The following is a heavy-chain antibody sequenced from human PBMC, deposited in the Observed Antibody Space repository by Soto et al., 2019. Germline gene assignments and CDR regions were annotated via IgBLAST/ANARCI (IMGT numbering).Heavy chain of an antibody. D-gene: IGHD5-18*01. Sequence: GGSLRLSCEVSGFTFSSFSMHWVRQAPGKGLEWVAVISYDGSNNYYADSVKGRFTISRDNSKNTLFLQMNSLRAEDTAVYYCVSPLGIQLWPRYGLDVWGQGAKVTVSS. J-gene: IGHJ6*02. CDR2: ISYDGSNN. CDR3: VSPLGIQLWPRYGLDV. CDR1: GFTFSSFS. V-gene: IGHV3-30-3*01.